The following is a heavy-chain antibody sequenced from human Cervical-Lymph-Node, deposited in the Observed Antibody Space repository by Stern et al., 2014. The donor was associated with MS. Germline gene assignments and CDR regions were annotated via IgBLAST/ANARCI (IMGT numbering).Heavy chain of an antibody. J-gene: IGHJ6*02. D-gene: IGHD2-2*01. V-gene: IGHV3-7*01. Sequence: VQLVESGGVLVQPGGSLKLSCAASGFTFSRYWMTWVRQAPGQGLEWVANIKEDGSEQYYVDSVKGRFTMSRDNAKNSLFLQMNSLRAEDTAVYYCARRVLVAMGGYPKTLDVWGRGTTVTVSS. CDR3: ARRVLVAMGGYPKTLDV. CDR1: GFTFSRYW. CDR2: IKEDGSEQ.